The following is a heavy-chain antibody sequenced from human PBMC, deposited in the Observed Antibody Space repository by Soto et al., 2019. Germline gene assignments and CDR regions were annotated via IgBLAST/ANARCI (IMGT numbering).Heavy chain of an antibody. Sequence: GGSLRLSCAASGFTFSSYDMHWVRQATGKGLEWVSAIGTAGDTYYPGSVKGRFTISRENAKNSLYLQMNSLRAEDTAVYYCARGVSSSGYYEDYYYYYGMDVCGQGTTVTVSS. J-gene: IGHJ6*02. CDR2: IGTAGDT. D-gene: IGHD3-22*01. CDR3: ARGVSSSGYYEDYYYYYGMDV. V-gene: IGHV3-13*01. CDR1: GFTFSSYD.